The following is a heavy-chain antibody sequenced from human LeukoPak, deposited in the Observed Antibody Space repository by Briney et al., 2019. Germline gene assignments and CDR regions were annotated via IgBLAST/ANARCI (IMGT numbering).Heavy chain of an antibody. J-gene: IGHJ4*02. Sequence: SETLSLTCAVYGGSFSGYYWSWIRQPPGKGLEWIGEISHSGSTNYNPSLKSRVTISVDTSKNQFSLKLSSVTAADTAVYYCARGPPVLLWFGELLRYFDYWAREPWSPSPQ. V-gene: IGHV4-34*01. D-gene: IGHD3-10*01. CDR1: GGSFSGYY. CDR3: ARGPPVLLWFGELLRYFDY. CDR2: ISHSGST.